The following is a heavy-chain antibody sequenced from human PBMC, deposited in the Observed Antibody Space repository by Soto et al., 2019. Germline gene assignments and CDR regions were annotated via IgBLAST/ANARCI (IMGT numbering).Heavy chain of an antibody. CDR1: GGTFSSYA. V-gene: IGHV1-69*13. CDR2: IIPIFGTA. J-gene: IGHJ4*02. Sequence: ASVKVSCKASGGTFSSYAISWVRQAPGQGLEWMGGIIPIFGTANYAQKFQGRVTITADESTSTAYMELSSLRSEDTAVYYCARASVGYSSGWYVGFLAYWGQGTLVTVSS. CDR3: ARASVGYSSGWYVGFLAY. D-gene: IGHD6-19*01.